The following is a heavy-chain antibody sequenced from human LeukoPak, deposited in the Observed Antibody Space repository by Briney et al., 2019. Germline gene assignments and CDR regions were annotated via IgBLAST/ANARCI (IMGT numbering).Heavy chain of an antibody. Sequence: SGGSLRLSCAASGFTFSDYYMSWIRQAPGKGLEWVANIKEDGSEKYYVDSVKGRFTISRDNAKNSLYLQMNSLRAEDTAVYYCARGIQIDYWGQGTLVTVSS. CDR2: IKEDGSEK. CDR1: GFTFSDYY. J-gene: IGHJ4*02. V-gene: IGHV3-7*04. CDR3: ARGIQIDY. D-gene: IGHD5-18*01.